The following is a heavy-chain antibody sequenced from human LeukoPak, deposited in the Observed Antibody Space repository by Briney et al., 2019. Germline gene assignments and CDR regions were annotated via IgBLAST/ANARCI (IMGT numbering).Heavy chain of an antibody. V-gene: IGHV1-2*02. CDR2: IHPKTFVT. J-gene: IGHJ4*02. CDR3: ARDHNWAPDY. Sequence: GASVKVSCKASGYSFTDHYLHWLRQAPGQGLEWMAWIHPKTFVTNYEERFQGRLSLTRDRSISTLYMELNSLTSDDTAVYYCARDHNWAPDYWGQGTLVSVSS. D-gene: IGHD3-16*01. CDR1: GYSFTDHY.